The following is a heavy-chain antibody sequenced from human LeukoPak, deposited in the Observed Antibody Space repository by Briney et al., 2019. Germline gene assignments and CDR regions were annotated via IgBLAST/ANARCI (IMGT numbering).Heavy chain of an antibody. J-gene: IGHJ6*02. Sequence: GGSLRLSCAASGFTFSSYAMHWVRHARGKGLEWVTVIGYDGSNKYSADVVRGRFTIYRHNSKKTLYLQINSLRAEDTAVYYCARAVVPAAMRAIYYSYFGMDVWGQGTTVTVSS. CDR2: IGYDGSNK. D-gene: IGHD2-2*01. CDR3: ARAVVPAAMRAIYYSYFGMDV. V-gene: IGHV3-30-3*01. CDR1: GFTFSSYA.